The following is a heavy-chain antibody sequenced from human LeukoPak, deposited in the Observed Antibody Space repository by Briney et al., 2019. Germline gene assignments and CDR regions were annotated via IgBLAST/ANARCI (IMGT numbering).Heavy chain of an antibody. Sequence: GGSLRLSCAASGFTFSSYDMSWVRQAPGKGLEWVSSISGSGGGTNYADSVKGRFTISRDISKNTLSLQMNSLRAEDTALYYCAKARGSSTSLSLDSWGQGTLVTVSS. V-gene: IGHV3-23*01. CDR1: GFTFSSYD. CDR3: AKARGSSTSLSLDS. J-gene: IGHJ4*02. D-gene: IGHD2-2*01. CDR2: ISGSGGGT.